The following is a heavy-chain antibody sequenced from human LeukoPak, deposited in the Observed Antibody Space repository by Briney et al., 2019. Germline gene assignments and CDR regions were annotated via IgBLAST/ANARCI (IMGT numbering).Heavy chain of an antibody. V-gene: IGHV3-30*09. CDR1: GFTFLRHS. Sequence: GGSLRLSCAASGFTFLRHSMHWIRQAPGKGLEWVAVISYDGSNKYYAASVKGRFAISRDNSKDTLYLEMHSLRSDDTAVYYCARGLIAEEFFRHWGQGTLVTVSS. CDR2: ISYDGSNK. D-gene: IGHD6-13*01. J-gene: IGHJ1*01. CDR3: ARGLIAEEFFRH.